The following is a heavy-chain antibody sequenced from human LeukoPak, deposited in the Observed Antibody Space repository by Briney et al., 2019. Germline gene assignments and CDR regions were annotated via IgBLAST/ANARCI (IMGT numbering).Heavy chain of an antibody. J-gene: IGHJ5*02. V-gene: IGHV1-69*13. Sequence: GASVKVSCKASGGTFSSYAISWVRQAPGQGLEWMGGIIPIFGTANYAQKFQGRVTITADESTSTAYMELSSLRSEDTAVYYCAREKGDTMVRGVIIESRWFGPWGQGALVTVSS. CDR2: IIPIFGTA. D-gene: IGHD3-10*01. CDR1: GGTFSSYA. CDR3: AREKGDTMVRGVIIESRWFGP.